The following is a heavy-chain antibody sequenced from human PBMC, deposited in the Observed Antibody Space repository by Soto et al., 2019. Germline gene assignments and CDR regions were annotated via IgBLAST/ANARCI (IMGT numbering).Heavy chain of an antibody. Sequence: SETLPLTCTVSGGSISSGGYYWSWIRQHPGKGLEWIGYIYYSGSTYYNPSLKSRVTISVDTSKNQFSLKLSSVTAADTAVYYCARDAAVWSGYSRDAFDIWGQGTMVTVSS. CDR1: GGSISSGGYY. V-gene: IGHV4-31*03. CDR2: IYYSGST. CDR3: ARDAAVWSGYSRDAFDI. J-gene: IGHJ3*02. D-gene: IGHD3-3*01.